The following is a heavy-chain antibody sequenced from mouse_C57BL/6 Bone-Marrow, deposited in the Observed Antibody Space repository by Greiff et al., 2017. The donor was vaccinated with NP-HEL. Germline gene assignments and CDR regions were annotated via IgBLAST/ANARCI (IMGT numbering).Heavy chain of an antibody. V-gene: IGHV3-8*01. Sequence: EVKLMESGPGLAKPSQTLSLTCSVTGYSITSDYWNWIRKFPGNKLEYMGYISYSGSTYYNPSLKSRISITRDTSKSQYYRQLNSVTTEDTATYYCARSPLWLRRNYYAIVYWGQGTSVTVSS. CDR3: ARSPLWLRRNYYAIVY. CDR2: ISYSGST. J-gene: IGHJ4*01. D-gene: IGHD2-2*01. CDR1: GYSITSDY.